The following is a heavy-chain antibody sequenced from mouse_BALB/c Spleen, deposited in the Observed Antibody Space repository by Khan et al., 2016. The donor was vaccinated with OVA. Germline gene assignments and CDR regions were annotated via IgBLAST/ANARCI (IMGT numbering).Heavy chain of an antibody. CDR2: INPSNGYT. V-gene: IGHV1-4*01. CDR3: VRDGADHRNDGWFAY. D-gene: IGHD2-14*01. Sequence: QVQLKQSGAELARPGASVKMSCKASGYTFTSYTIHWIKKRPGQGLEWIGYINPSNGYTNYNQKFKDKATLTTDKSSTTAYLQLSSLTSDDSVVYNCVRDGADHRNDGWFAYWGQGTLVTVSA. CDR1: GYTFTSYT. J-gene: IGHJ3*01.